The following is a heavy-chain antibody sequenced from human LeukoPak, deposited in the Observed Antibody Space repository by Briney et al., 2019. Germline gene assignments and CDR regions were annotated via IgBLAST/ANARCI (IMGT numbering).Heavy chain of an antibody. Sequence: PSETLSLTCTVSGGSISSSSYYWGWIRQPPGKGLEWIGEINHSGSTNYNPSLKSRVTISVDTSKNQFSLKLSSVTAADTAVYYCARRFRHSGYDSLGYFQHWGQGTLVTVSS. CDR3: ARRFRHSGYDSLGYFQH. CDR2: INHSGST. CDR1: GGSISSSSYY. D-gene: IGHD5-12*01. J-gene: IGHJ1*01. V-gene: IGHV4-39*07.